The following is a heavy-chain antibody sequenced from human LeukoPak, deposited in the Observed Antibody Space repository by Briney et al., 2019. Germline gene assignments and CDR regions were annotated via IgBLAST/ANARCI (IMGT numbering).Heavy chain of an antibody. V-gene: IGHV3-9*01. Sequence: PGGSLRLSCAASGFTFDDYAMHWVRQAPGKGLEWVSGISWNSGSIGYVDSVKGRFTISRDNAKNILYLQMNSLRAEDTGVYYCARDTARGGSYIEYWGQGTLVTVSS. CDR2: ISWNSGSI. D-gene: IGHD1-26*01. CDR1: GFTFDDYA. J-gene: IGHJ4*02. CDR3: ARDTARGGSYIEY.